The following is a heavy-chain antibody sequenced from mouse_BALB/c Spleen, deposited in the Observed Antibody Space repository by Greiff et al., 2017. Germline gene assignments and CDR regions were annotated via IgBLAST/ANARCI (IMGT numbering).Heavy chain of an antibody. CDR1: GYAFSSSW. J-gene: IGHJ3*01. D-gene: IGHD2-1*01. Sequence: VQLQQSGPELVKPGASVKISCKASGYAFSSSWMNWVKQRPGQGLEWIGRIYPGDGDTNYNGKFKGKATLTADKSSSTAYMQLSSLTSVDSAVYFCARSDGNPSWFAYWGQGTLVTVSA. CDR2: IYPGDGDT. CDR3: ARSDGNPSWFAY. V-gene: IGHV1-82*01.